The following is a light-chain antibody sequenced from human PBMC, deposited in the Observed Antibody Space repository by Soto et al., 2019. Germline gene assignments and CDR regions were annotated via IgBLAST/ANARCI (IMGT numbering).Light chain of an antibody. Sequence: DIVLTQSPASLSLSPGDRATLSCRAGQSVSDYVAWYQQKPGQAPRLLIHGASTRAPGFPARFSGSGSGTDFTLTISSLQSEDFAVYYCQQYNDWPWTFGQGTKVDIK. CDR1: QSVSDY. J-gene: IGKJ1*01. V-gene: IGKV3-15*01. CDR2: GAS. CDR3: QQYNDWPWT.